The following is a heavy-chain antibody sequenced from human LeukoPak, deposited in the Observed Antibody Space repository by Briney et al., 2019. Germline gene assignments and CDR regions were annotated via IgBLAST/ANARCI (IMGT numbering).Heavy chain of an antibody. J-gene: IGHJ4*02. V-gene: IGHV4-39*07. D-gene: IGHD6-13*01. CDR3: AKYRVAPLGVIASAVFDY. CDR2: IYYSGST. Sequence: SETLSLTCTVSGGSISSSSYYWGWIRQPPGKGLEWIGSIYYSGSTYYNPSLKSRVTISVDTSKNQFSLKLSSVTAADTAVYYRAKYRVAPLGVIASAVFDYWGQGTLVTVSS. CDR1: GGSISSSSYY.